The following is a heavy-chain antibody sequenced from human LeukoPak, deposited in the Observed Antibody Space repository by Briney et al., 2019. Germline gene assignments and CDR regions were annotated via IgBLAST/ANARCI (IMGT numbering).Heavy chain of an antibody. CDR1: GFTFSRHW. V-gene: IGHV3-33*08. J-gene: IGHJ4*02. CDR3: ARDTNYDSSGYPDY. D-gene: IGHD3-22*01. Sequence: GGSLRLSCAASGFTFSRHWMDWVREAPGKGLEWVAVIWYDGSNKYYADSVKGRFTISRDNSKNTLYLQMNSLRAEDTAVYYCARDTNYDSSGYPDYWGQGTLVTVSS. CDR2: IWYDGSNK.